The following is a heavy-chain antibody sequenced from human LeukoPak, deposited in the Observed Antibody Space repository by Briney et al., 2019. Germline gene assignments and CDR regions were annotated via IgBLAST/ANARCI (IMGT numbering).Heavy chain of an antibody. CDR2: IHPSSGAT. V-gene: IGHV1-2*06. CDR1: GYTFIAYH. D-gene: IGHD2/OR15-2a*01. CDR3: ARDLPFED. J-gene: IGHJ4*02. Sequence: ASVRVSCKASGYTFIAYHMHWVRQAPGQGLEWMGRIHPSSGATNYAQRFQGRVTLTRDTSINTAYMELSRLTSDDTAVYYCARDLPFEDWGQGTLVTVSS.